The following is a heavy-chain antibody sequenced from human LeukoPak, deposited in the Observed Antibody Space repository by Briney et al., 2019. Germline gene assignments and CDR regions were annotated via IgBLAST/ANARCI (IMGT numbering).Heavy chain of an antibody. CDR2: IHPSSGAT. V-gene: IGHV1-2*06. CDR1: GYTFIAYH. D-gene: IGHD2/OR15-2a*01. CDR3: ARDLPFED. J-gene: IGHJ4*02. Sequence: ASVRVSCKASGYTFIAYHMHWVRQAPGQGLEWMGRIHPSSGATNYAQRFQGRVTLTRDTSINTAYMELSRLTSDDTAVYYCARDLPFEDWGQGTLVTVSS.